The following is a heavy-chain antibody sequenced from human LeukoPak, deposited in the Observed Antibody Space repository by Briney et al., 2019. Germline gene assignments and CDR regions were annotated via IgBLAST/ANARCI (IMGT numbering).Heavy chain of an antibody. Sequence: SVKVSCKASGGTFSSYAISWVRQAPGQGLEWMGGIIPIFGTANYAQKFQGRVTITTDESTSTAYMELSSLRSEDTAVYYCAGVHIVLVPAQFDPWGQGTLVTVSS. CDR2: IIPIFGTA. CDR1: GGTFSSYA. D-gene: IGHD2-2*01. J-gene: IGHJ5*02. CDR3: AGVHIVLVPAQFDP. V-gene: IGHV1-69*05.